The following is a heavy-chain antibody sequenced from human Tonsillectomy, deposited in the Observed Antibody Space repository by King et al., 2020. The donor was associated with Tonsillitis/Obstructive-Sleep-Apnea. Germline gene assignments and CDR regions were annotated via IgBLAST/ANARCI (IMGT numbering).Heavy chain of an antibody. J-gene: IGHJ3*02. CDR3: ARSTRIVGATSAFDI. D-gene: IGHD1-26*01. CDR2: INPNSAGT. Sequence: QLVQSGAEVEKPGASVRVSCKASGYTFTDYYMHWVRQAPGQGLEWMGWINPNSAGTNYAQKFQGWVTMTRDTSISTAYMELSRLRSDDTAVYYCARSTRIVGATSAFDIWGQGTMVTVSS. V-gene: IGHV1-2*04. CDR1: GYTFTDYY.